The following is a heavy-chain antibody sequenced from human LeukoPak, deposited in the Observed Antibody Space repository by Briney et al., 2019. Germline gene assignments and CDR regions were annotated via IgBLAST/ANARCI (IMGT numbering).Heavy chain of an antibody. CDR3: AKTNGYYDL. J-gene: IGHJ4*02. Sequence: GGYLRLSCAASGFTFSSNGMSWVRKAPGKGLEWVSSISGSGDKTYYADSVKGRFTISRDNSKSTMYLQMNSLRAEDTAVYHCAKTNGYYDLWGQGTLVIVSS. V-gene: IGHV3-23*01. D-gene: IGHD3-22*01. CDR2: ISGSGDKT. CDR1: GFTFSSNG.